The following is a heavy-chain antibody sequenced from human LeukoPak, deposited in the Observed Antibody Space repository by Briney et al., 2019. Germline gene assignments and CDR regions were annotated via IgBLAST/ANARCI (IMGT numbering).Heavy chain of an antibody. V-gene: IGHV1-46*03. Sequence: GASVKVSCKASGYTFTSYYMHWVRQAPGQGLEWMGMIYPSGGSTSYPQKFQGRVTMTRDTSTSTVYMEMSSLRSEDTAAYYCARLYDISNSWFDPWGQGTLVTVSS. J-gene: IGHJ5*02. D-gene: IGHD3-9*01. CDR2: IYPSGGST. CDR1: GYTFTSYY. CDR3: ARLYDISNSWFDP.